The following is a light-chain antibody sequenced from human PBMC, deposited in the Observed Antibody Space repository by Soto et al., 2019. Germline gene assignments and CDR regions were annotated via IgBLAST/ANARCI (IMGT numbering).Light chain of an antibody. J-gene: IGKJ2*01. V-gene: IGKV1-12*01. CDR1: QGISSW. CDR2: ATS. Sequence: DIQMTQSPSSVSASVGDRVTISCRVRQGISSWLAWYQQKPGKGPKLLIYATSTLQSGVPSRFNGSGSGTDFTLTISSLQPEDFATYYCQQANSPYTFGQGTKLQIK. CDR3: QQANSPYT.